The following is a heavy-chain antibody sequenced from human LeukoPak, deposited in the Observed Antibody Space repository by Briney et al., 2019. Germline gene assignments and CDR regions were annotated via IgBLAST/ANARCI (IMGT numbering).Heavy chain of an antibody. Sequence: GGSLRLSCAASGFTFSSYSMNWVRQAPGKGLEWVSSISSSSSYIYYADSVKGRFTISRDNAKNSLYLQMNSLRAEDTAVYYCARVRGSGSYYNAFNYWGQGTLVTVSS. V-gene: IGHV3-21*01. CDR1: GFTFSSYS. CDR3: ARVRGSGSYYNAFNY. D-gene: IGHD3-10*01. CDR2: ISSSSSYI. J-gene: IGHJ4*02.